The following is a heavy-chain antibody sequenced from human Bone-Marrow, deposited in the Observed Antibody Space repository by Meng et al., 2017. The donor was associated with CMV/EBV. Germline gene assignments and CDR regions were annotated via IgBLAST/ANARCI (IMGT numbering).Heavy chain of an antibody. Sequence: SETLSLTCTVSGGSISSSSYYWGWIRQPPGKGLEWIGSIYYSGSTYYNPSLKSRVIISFDTSKNHFSLKLSSVTAADTAVYFCARGHWLVRYFDYWGQGTLVTVSS. D-gene: IGHD6-19*01. CDR1: GGSISSSSYY. V-gene: IGHV4-39*07. J-gene: IGHJ4*02. CDR3: ARGHWLVRYFDY. CDR2: IYYSGST.